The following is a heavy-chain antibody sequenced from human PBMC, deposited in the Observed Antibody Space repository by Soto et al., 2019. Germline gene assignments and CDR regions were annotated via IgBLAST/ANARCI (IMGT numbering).Heavy chain of an antibody. CDR1: GYNFFGYC. CDR2: VSPKSGNT. V-gene: IGHV1-18*01. J-gene: IGHJ4*02. CDR3: ATLPRTIERTPAAIWSFDS. Sequence: ASVKVSCKASGYNFFGYCVRWVRQAPGQGLEWMGCVSPKSGNTDFAQKLQGRGTMTEDTSTDTAYMELSSLTSEDTAMYYCATLPRTIERTPAAIWSFDSWGQGTLVTVSS. D-gene: IGHD2-2*01.